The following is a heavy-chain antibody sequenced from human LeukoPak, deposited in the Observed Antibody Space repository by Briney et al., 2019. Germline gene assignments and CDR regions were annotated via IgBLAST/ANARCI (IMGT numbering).Heavy chain of an antibody. D-gene: IGHD3-10*01. J-gene: IGHJ4*02. Sequence: ASVKVSCKASGYTFTSYDINWVRQATGQGLEWMGWMNPISGNTGYAQKFQGRVTITADESTSTAYMELSSLRSEDTAVYYCATDTYYYGSGSSAYYFDYWGQGTLVTVSS. V-gene: IGHV1-8*01. CDR3: ATDTYYYGSGSSAYYFDY. CDR1: GYTFTSYD. CDR2: MNPISGNT.